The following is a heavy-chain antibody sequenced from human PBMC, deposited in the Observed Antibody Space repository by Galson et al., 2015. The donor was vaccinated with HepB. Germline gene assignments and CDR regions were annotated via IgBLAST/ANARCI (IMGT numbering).Heavy chain of an antibody. CDR1: GFTVSSNY. Sequence: SLRLSCAASGFTVSSNYMSWVRQAPGKGLEWVSVIYSGGSTYYADSVKGRFTISRDNSKNTLYLQMNSLRAEDTAVYYCARDNVWFDAFDIWGQGTMVTVSS. J-gene: IGHJ3*02. CDR3: ARDNVWFDAFDI. V-gene: IGHV3-66*01. D-gene: IGHD2-21*01. CDR2: IYSGGST.